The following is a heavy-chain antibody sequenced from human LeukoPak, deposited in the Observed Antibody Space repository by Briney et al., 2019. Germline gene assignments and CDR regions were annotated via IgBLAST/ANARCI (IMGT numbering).Heavy chain of an antibody. CDR1: GFTFSDYY. D-gene: IGHD3-22*01. CDR3: ARRGDDSSGYYHSCYFDY. Sequence: GGSLRLFCAASGFTFSDYYMSWIRQAPGKGLEWVSYISSSGSTIYYADSVKGRFTISRDNAKNSLYLQMNSLRAEDTAVYYCARRGDDSSGYYHSCYFDYWGQGTLVTVSS. CDR2: ISSSGSTI. J-gene: IGHJ4*02. V-gene: IGHV3-11*01.